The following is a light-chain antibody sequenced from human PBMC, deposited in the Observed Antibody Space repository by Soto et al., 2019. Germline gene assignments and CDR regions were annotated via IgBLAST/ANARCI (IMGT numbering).Light chain of an antibody. CDR1: SSDIGSNN. J-gene: IGLJ2*01. V-gene: IGLV1-47*01. CDR2: RDN. CDR3: AAWDGSMSVV. Sequence: QSVLTQPASASGTPGQWVTISCSGSSSDIGSNNVSWYQQHPGTAPKLLMYRDNQRPSGVSDRFSGSKSGNSASLAISGLRAEDEADYYCAAWDGSMSVVFGGGTKLTVL.